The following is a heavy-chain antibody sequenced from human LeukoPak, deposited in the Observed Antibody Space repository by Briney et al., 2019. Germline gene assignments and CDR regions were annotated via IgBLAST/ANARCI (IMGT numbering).Heavy chain of an antibody. V-gene: IGHV3-30*04. CDR1: GFTFSSYA. D-gene: IGHD5-12*01. Sequence: GGSLRLSCAASGFTFSSYAMHWVRQAPGKGLEWVAVISYDGSNKYYADSVKGRFTISRDNPKNTLYLQMNSLRAEDTAVYYCARENIVATTYNCFDYWGQGTLVTVSS. CDR2: ISYDGSNK. J-gene: IGHJ4*02. CDR3: ARENIVATTYNCFDY.